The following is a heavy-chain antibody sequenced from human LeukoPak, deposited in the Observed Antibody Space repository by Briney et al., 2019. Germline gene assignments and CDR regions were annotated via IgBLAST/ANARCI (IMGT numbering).Heavy chain of an antibody. CDR2: LYYSGST. D-gene: IGHD5-18*01. Sequence: PSETLSLTCTVSGGSISSSTFYWGWIRQPPGKGLEWIGSLYYSGSTYYNPSLKSRVTISVDTSKNQFSLKLSSVTAADTAVYYCARVGERYSYGLADYWGQGTLVTVSS. V-gene: IGHV4-39*01. CDR1: GGSISSSTFY. CDR3: ARVGERYSYGLADY. J-gene: IGHJ4*02.